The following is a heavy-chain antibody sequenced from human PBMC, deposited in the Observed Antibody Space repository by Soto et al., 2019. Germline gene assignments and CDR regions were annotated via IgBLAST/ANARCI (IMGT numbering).Heavy chain of an antibody. CDR1: GYSFTSYW. CDR3: ARQRRYYYDSSGDLYGMDV. J-gene: IGHJ6*02. Sequence: GESLKISCKGSGYSFTSYWIGWVRQMPGKGLEWMGIIYPGDSDTRYSPSFQGQVTISADKSISTAYLQWSSLKASDTAMYYCARQRRYYYDSSGDLYGMDVWGQGTTVTVSS. D-gene: IGHD3-22*01. V-gene: IGHV5-51*01. CDR2: IYPGDSDT.